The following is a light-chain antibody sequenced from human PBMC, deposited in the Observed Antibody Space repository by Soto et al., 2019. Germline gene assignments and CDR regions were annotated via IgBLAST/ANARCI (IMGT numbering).Light chain of an antibody. Sequence: IQLTQSPSSLSASVGDRVTITCRASQGISSYLAWYQQKPGKAPKLLIYAASTLQSGVPSRFSGSGSGTDFTLTISSLQTEDFATYYCQQINSYPLTFGGGTKV. V-gene: IGKV1-9*01. CDR3: QQINSYPLT. CDR2: AAS. CDR1: QGISSY. J-gene: IGKJ4*01.